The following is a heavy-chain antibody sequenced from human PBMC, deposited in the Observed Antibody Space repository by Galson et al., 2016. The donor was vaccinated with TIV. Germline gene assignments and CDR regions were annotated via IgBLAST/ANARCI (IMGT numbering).Heavy chain of an antibody. D-gene: IGHD2-2*01. CDR2: ISAYSGDI. CDR1: GYSFLSYG. J-gene: IGHJ6*02. CDR3: ATELYCSSISCYYYYGLDV. Sequence: SVKVSCKASGYSFLSYGMTWVRRAPGRGLEWLGWISAYSGDIKSARKFQGRVTMTTDTSTNTAYMELRSLGSDDTALYYCATELYCSSISCYYYYGLDVWGHGTTVTVSS. V-gene: IGHV1-18*04.